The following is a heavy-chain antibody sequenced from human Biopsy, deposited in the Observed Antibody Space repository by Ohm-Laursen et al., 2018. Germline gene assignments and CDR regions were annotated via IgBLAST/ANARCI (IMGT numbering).Heavy chain of an antibody. Sequence: SDTLSLTCTVSGDSISSYYWSWIRQPPGKGLEWIGYVYYTGSTDYNPSLQSRVTISVDTSKNNYSLRLRSVTPADTDIYYCARDRGYYSDRTVPGYFDLWGRGTLVTVSS. CDR2: VYYTGST. CDR1: GDSISSYY. CDR3: ARDRGYYSDRTVPGYFDL. D-gene: IGHD3-22*01. J-gene: IGHJ2*01. V-gene: IGHV4-59*01.